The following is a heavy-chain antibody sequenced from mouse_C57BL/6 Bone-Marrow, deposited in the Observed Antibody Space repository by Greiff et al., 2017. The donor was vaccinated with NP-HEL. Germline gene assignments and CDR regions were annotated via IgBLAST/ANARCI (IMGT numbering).Heavy chain of an antibody. J-gene: IGHJ4*01. CDR1: GFTFSSYA. D-gene: IGHD3-3*01. CDR2: ISDGGSYT. V-gene: IGHV5-4*01. CDR3: ARDEGSDYYAMDY. Sequence: EVKLEESGGGLVKPGGSLKLSCAASGFTFSSYAMSWVRQTPEKRLEWVATISDGGSYTYYPDNVKGRFTISRDNAKNNLYLQMSHLKSEDTAMYYCARDEGSDYYAMDYWGQGTSGTVSS.